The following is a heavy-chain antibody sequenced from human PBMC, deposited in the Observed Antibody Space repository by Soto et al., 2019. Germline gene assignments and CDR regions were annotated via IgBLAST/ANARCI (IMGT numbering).Heavy chain of an antibody. D-gene: IGHD1-1*01. CDR1: GFSISSYY. V-gene: IGHV4-59*01. CDR3: ARLATRYYFDY. CDR2: IYYSGST. J-gene: IGHJ4*02. Sequence: SETLSLTCTVSGFSISSYYWIWIRQPPGKGLEWIGYIYYSGSTNYNPSLKSRVTISVDTSKNQFSLKMSSVTAADTAVYYCARLATRYYFDYWGQGTLVTVSS.